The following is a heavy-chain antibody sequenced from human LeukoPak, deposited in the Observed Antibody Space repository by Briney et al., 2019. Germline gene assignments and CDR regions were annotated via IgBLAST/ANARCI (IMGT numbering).Heavy chain of an antibody. Sequence: QPGGSLRLSCAASGFTFDDYAMHWVRQAPGKGLEWVSGISWNSGSIGYADPVKGRFTISRDNAKNSLYLQMNSLRAEDTALYYCAKANSSSWYNYFDYWGQGTLVTVSS. V-gene: IGHV3-9*01. CDR1: GFTFDDYA. CDR3: AKANSSSWYNYFDY. J-gene: IGHJ4*02. D-gene: IGHD6-13*01. CDR2: ISWNSGSI.